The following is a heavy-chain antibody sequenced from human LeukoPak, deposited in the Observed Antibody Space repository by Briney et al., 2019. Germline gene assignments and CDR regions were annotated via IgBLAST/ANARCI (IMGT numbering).Heavy chain of an antibody. J-gene: IGHJ4*02. Sequence: GASVKVSCKSSGYTFPYFAFNWVRQAPGQGLPWMGWISAYNGNTKYVQKVQGRVTMTTDTSTSTAYMELRGLISDDTAVYYCARDRALAGTPDYWGQGTLVTISS. CDR1: GYTFPYFA. V-gene: IGHV1-18*01. CDR3: ARDRALAGTPDY. D-gene: IGHD6-19*01. CDR2: ISAYNGNT.